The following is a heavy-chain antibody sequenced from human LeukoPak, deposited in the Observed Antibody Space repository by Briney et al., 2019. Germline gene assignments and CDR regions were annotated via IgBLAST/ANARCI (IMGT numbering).Heavy chain of an antibody. D-gene: IGHD2-2*01. CDR3: AREKYAFHI. J-gene: IGHJ3*02. Sequence: PSETLSLTCTVAGGSISSYYWSWIRQPPGKGLEWIGYIYYSGSTNYNPSLKSRVTISVDTSKNQFSLKLSSVTAADTAVYYCAREKYAFHIWGQGTMVTVSS. CDR1: GGSISSYY. V-gene: IGHV4-59*12. CDR2: IYYSGST.